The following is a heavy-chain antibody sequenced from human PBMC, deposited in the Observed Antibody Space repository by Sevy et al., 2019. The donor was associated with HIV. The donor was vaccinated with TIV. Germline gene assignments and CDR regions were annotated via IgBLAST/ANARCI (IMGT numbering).Heavy chain of an antibody. CDR3: ARFLSTSYYYYHAMDV. CDR1: GYTFTTYD. J-gene: IGHJ6*02. Sequence: ASVKVSCKASGYTFTTYDINWVRQATGQGLEWMGWMNPNSGNTGYAQKFQGRITMTRNTSIETAYMELSSLRSEDTAVYYCARFLSTSYYYYHAMDVWGQGTTVTVSS. V-gene: IGHV1-8*01. CDR2: MNPNSGNT. D-gene: IGHD2-2*01.